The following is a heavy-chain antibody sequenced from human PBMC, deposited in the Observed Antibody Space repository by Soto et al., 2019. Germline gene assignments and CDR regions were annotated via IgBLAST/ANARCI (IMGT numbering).Heavy chain of an antibody. D-gene: IGHD5-12*01. CDR1: GFTFKSSE. V-gene: IGHV3-48*03. Sequence: GWCLGLSSAACGFTFKSSEINGVCKDPGKGLEWVSYISSSGSTIYYADSVKGRFTISRDNAKNSLYLQMNSLRAEDTAVYYCARDAEHSGYDFYYYHGMDVWGQGTTVTVSS. CDR2: ISSSGSTI. CDR3: ARDAEHSGYDFYYYHGMDV. J-gene: IGHJ6*02.